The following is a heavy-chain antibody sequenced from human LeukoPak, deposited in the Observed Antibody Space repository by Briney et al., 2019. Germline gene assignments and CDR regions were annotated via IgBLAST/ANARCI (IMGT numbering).Heavy chain of an antibody. V-gene: IGHV4-59*01. D-gene: IGHD3-10*01. CDR1: GGSISSYY. J-gene: IGHJ6*02. Sequence: PSETLSLTCTVSGGSISSYYWSWIRQPPGKGLEWIGYIYYSGSTNYNPSLKSRVTISVDTSKNQFSLKLSSVTAADTAVYYCARDLVVRGVIPYYYYGMDVWGQGTTVTVSS. CDR2: IYYSGST. CDR3: ARDLVVRGVIPYYYYGMDV.